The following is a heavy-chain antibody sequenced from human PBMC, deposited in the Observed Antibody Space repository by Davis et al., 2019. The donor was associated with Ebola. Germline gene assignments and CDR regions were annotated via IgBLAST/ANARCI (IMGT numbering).Heavy chain of an antibody. Sequence: PGGSLRLSCAATGFRLSAHYMTWIRQAPGEGLEWVSYISSSGSTKSYADAVKGRFSISRDNAKNSVYLQMNDLRAEDTAVYYCARKQEYSNNLRYYHFALDVWGQGTTVTVSS. CDR3: ARKQEYSNNLRYYHFALDV. V-gene: IGHV3-11*01. D-gene: IGHD4-11*01. CDR2: ISSSGSTK. J-gene: IGHJ6*02. CDR1: GFRLSAHY.